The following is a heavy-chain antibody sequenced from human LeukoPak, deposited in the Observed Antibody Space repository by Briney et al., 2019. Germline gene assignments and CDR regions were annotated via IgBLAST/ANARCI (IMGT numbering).Heavy chain of an antibody. D-gene: IGHD4-17*01. J-gene: IGHJ4*02. CDR2: INRDGSEK. Sequence: GGSLRLSCTGSGFIFSNFWMGWARQGPGKGLQWVASINRDGSEKHPVDSVKGRFTISRDNAKNSVYLQMNGLTVEDTAVYYCARVFGAYGDYAPCFDYWGQGTLVTVSS. V-gene: IGHV3-7*03. CDR1: GFIFSNFW. CDR3: ARVFGAYGDYAPCFDY.